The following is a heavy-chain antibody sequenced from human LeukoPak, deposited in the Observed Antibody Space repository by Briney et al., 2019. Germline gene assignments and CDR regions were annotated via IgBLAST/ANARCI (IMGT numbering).Heavy chain of an antibody. CDR2: IYYSGST. D-gene: IGHD6-6*01. V-gene: IGHV4-38-2*02. J-gene: IGHJ4*02. CDR3: ARVGWQLGFDY. Sequence: RSETLSLTCTVSGYSISSGYYWGWIRQPPGKGLEWIGSIYYSGSTYYNPSLKSRVTISVDTSKNQFSLELSSVTAADTAVYYCARVGWQLGFDYWGQGTLVTVSS. CDR1: GYSISSGYY.